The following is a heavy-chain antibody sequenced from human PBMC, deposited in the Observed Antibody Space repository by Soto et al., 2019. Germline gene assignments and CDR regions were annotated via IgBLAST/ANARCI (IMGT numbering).Heavy chain of an antibody. D-gene: IGHD1-20*01. J-gene: IGHJ6*02. CDR1: GDSVSSNSAA. CDR2: TYYRSKWHN. V-gene: IGHV6-1*01. Sequence: SQTLSLTCVISGDSVSSNSAAWNWIRQSPSRGLEWLGRTYYRSKWHNDYAVSVKSRITINPDTSKNQFSLQLNSATPEDTAVYYCARDITAVGGMDVWGQGTTVTVSS. CDR3: ARDITAVGGMDV.